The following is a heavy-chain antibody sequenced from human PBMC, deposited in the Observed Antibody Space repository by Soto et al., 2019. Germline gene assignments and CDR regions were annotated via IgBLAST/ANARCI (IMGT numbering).Heavy chain of an antibody. J-gene: IGHJ6*03. CDR2: IFYSGST. D-gene: IGHD2-21*01. CDR3: ARIVRGIVITYYYMDV. V-gene: IGHV4-39*01. Sequence: QVQLQESGPGLVKPSETLSLTCTVSGGSISSSSYYWGWIRQPPVKGLELIGSIFYSGSTYYNPYLQSRVIISVDTSTNQFSLKLRSVSAADSAVYYCARIVRGIVITYYYMDVWGKGTTVTVSS. CDR1: GGSISSSSYY.